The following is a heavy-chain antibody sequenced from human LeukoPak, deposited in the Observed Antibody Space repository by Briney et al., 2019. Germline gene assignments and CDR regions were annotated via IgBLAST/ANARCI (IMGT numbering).Heavy chain of an antibody. CDR2: IIPIFGTA. V-gene: IGHV1-69*01. J-gene: IGHJ4*02. CDR3: ARDPAPGRYYFDY. Sequence: SVKVSCKASGGTFSSYAISWVRQAPGQGLEWMGGIIPIFGTANYAQKFQGRVTITADESTSTAYMELSSLRSEDTAVYYCARDPAPGRYYFDYWGQGTLVTVSS. CDR1: GGTFSSYA.